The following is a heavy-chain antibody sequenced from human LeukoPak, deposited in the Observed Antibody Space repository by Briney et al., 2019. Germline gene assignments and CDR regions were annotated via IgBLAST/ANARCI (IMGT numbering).Heavy chain of an antibody. CDR1: GYTFTSYG. D-gene: IGHD3-22*01. CDR3: ARPPGYYDISGNEYSDY. J-gene: IGHJ4*02. CDR2: ISDYNGNT. Sequence: GASVKVSCMASGYTFTSYGVSWVRQAAGQGGEGMGWISDYNGNTNYAQKLQGRVTTTTDTSTSTACMELRSQRTDDTAVYYRARPPGYYDISGNEYSDYWGQRELVTVSS. V-gene: IGHV1-18*01.